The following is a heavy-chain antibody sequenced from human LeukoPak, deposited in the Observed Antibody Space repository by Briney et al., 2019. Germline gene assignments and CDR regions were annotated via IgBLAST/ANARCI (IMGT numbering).Heavy chain of an antibody. V-gene: IGHV1-2*02. J-gene: IGHJ6*02. Sequence: ASVKVSCKASGYTFSDFYVHWVRQAPGQGLEWMGWIHPNSGGTNYAQRLQGRVTMTRDTSISTAYMELSRLRSDDTAVYYCARDLRAAVAGFILSNYGMDVWGQGTTVTVSS. CDR2: IHPNSGGT. CDR3: ARDLRAAVAGFILSNYGMDV. CDR1: GYTFSDFY. D-gene: IGHD6-19*01.